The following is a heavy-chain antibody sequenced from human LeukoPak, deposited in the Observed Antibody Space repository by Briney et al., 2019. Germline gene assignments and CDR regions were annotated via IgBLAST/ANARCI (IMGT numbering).Heavy chain of an antibody. CDR2: IYYSGSS. CDR1: GGSISSYY. Sequence: SETLSLTCTDAGGSISSYYWSWIRQPPGKGLEWFGYIYYSGSSNYSPSLKSRVTISVDTSKNQFSLKLSSVTAADTAVYYCAKVAAAGLISSWGQGTLATVSS. J-gene: IGHJ4*02. V-gene: IGHV4-59*01. D-gene: IGHD6-13*01. CDR3: AKVAAAGLISS.